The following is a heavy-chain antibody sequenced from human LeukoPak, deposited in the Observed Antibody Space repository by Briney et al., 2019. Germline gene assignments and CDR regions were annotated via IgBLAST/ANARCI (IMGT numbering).Heavy chain of an antibody. CDR2: IGGSNGIT. CDR1: RFTFNSYA. D-gene: IGHD5-18*01. CDR3: AKDEWIQLWYYFDY. V-gene: IGHV3-23*01. J-gene: IGHJ4*02. Sequence: GGSLRLSCAASRFTFNSYAMSWVRQAPGKGLEWVSVIGGSNGITFYVGSVKGRFTISRDNSKDTLYLQMNSLRAEDTAVYYCAKDEWIQLWYYFDYWGQGTLVTVSS.